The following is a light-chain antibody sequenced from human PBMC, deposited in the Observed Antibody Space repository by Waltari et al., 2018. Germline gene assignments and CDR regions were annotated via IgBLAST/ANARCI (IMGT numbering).Light chain of an antibody. CDR1: SSDVGGYNY. CDR3: SSYTSISTLV. Sequence: QSALTQPASVSGSPGQSITISCTGTSSDVGGYNYVDWFQQHPGRAPKLMIYDVSKRPAGVSNRFAGSKSGNAASLTISGFQAEDEADYYCSSYTSISTLVFGVGTKVTV. V-gene: IGLV2-14*01. J-gene: IGLJ3*02. CDR2: DVS.